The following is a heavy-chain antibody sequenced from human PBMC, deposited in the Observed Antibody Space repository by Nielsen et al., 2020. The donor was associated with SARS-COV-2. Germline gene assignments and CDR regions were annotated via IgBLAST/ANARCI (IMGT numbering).Heavy chain of an antibody. V-gene: IGHV3-30-3*01. Sequence: GESLKISCAASGFTFSSYAMHWVRQAPGKGLEWVAVISYDGSNKYYADSVKGRFTISRDNSKNTLYLQMNSLRAEDTAVYYCARPALIKYSSPFEAPADYFDYWGQGTLVTVSS. CDR1: GFTFSSYA. D-gene: IGHD5-18*01. J-gene: IGHJ4*02. CDR2: ISYDGSNK. CDR3: ARPALIKYSSPFEAPADYFDY.